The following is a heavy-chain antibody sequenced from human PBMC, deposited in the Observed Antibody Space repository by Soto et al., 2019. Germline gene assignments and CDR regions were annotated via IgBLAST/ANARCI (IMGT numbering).Heavy chain of an antibody. V-gene: IGHV1-18*01. CDR1: CYTFTSYG. Sequence: SVKVSFKASCYTFTSYGISWVRQAPGQGLEWMGWISAYNGNTNYAQKLQGRVTMTTDTSTSTAYMEPRSLRSDDTAVYYCAREARLAYCSGGSCYSSDAFDIWGQGTMVTVSS. CDR2: ISAYNGNT. J-gene: IGHJ3*02. CDR3: AREARLAYCSGGSCYSSDAFDI. D-gene: IGHD2-15*01.